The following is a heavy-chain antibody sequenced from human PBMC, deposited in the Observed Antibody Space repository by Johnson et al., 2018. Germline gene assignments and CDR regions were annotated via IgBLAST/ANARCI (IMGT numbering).Heavy chain of an antibody. CDR1: GFTFSDYG. CDR2: MSYDGRNK. CDR3: AKDRSLMGTTYYFDY. Sequence: QVQLVESGGGVVQXGRSLRLSCAASGFTFSDYGIHWVRQAPGTGLAWVAVMSYDGRNKYYADSVKGRFTISRDNSKNTLFLQMNSLRAEDTGIYYCAKDRSLMGTTYYFDYWGQGTLVTVSS. J-gene: IGHJ4*02. V-gene: IGHV3-30*18. D-gene: IGHD2-8*01.